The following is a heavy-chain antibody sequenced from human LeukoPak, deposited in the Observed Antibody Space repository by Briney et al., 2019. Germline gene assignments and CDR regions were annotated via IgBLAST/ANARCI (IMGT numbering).Heavy chain of an antibody. CDR2: INQDGSDI. V-gene: IGHV3-7*01. Sequence: PGGSLRLSCAASGFTFSNYWMTWVRQAPGKGLEWVANINQDGSDIHYADPVEGRFTISRDNAKNSLYLQMNSVRAEDTAVYFCARTPKVSQYGMDVGGQGPTVTVSS. J-gene: IGHJ6*02. CDR1: GFTFSNYW. D-gene: IGHD2-15*01. CDR3: ARTPKVSQYGMDV.